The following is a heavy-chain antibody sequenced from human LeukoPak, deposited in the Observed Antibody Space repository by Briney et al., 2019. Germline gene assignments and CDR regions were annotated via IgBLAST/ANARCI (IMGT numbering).Heavy chain of an antibody. CDR2: IIPIFGTA. CDR3: ARAMVRGVIAEFYFDY. Sequence: ASVKVSCKASGGTFSSYAISWVRQAPGQGLEWMGGIIPIFGTANYAQKFQGRVTITADESTSTAYMELSSLRSEDTAVYYCARAMVRGVIAEFYFDYWGQGTLDTVSS. D-gene: IGHD3-10*01. V-gene: IGHV1-69*13. J-gene: IGHJ4*02. CDR1: GGTFSSYA.